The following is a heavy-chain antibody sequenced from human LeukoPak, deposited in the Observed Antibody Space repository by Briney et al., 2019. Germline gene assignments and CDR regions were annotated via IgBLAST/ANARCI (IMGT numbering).Heavy chain of an antibody. CDR1: GFTFSSYS. CDR3: ARDYYYDSSGYYRPPPHDAFDI. Sequence: GGSLRLSWAASGFTFSSYSMNWVRQAPGKGLEWVSSISSSSSYIYYADSVKGRFTISRDNAKNSLYLQMNSLRAEDTAVYYCARDYYYDSSGYYRPPPHDAFDIWGQGTMVTVSS. V-gene: IGHV3-21*01. CDR2: ISSSSSYI. J-gene: IGHJ3*02. D-gene: IGHD3-22*01.